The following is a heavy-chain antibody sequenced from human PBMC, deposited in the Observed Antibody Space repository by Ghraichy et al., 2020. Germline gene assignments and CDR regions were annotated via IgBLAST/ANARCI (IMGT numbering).Heavy chain of an antibody. V-gene: IGHV3-7*03. CDR2: IKQDGSEK. CDR3: ARASGWYSTHYYYYGMDV. J-gene: IGHJ6*02. D-gene: IGHD6-19*01. CDR1: GFTFSSYW. Sequence: GGSLRLSCAASGFTFSSYWMSWVRQASGKGLEWVANIKQDGSEKYYVDSVKGRFTISRDNAKNSLYLQMNSLRAEDTAVYYCARASGWYSTHYYYYGMDVWGQGTTVTVSS.